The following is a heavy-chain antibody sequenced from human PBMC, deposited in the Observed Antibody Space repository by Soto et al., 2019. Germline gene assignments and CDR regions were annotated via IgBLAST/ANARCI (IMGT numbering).Heavy chain of an antibody. J-gene: IGHJ5*02. CDR2: IYWDDVQ. V-gene: IGHV2-5*02. CDR3: AHRRIVGTSNWFDP. Sequence: QITLKESGPTLVKPTQTLTLTCTFSEFSLSTSGVGVGWIRQPPGKALELLALIYWDDVQRYSPSLKSRLSIPTDTPTNXLVLTMTNIDPVDTATYYFAHRRIVGTSNWFDPWGQGTLVTVSS. D-gene: IGHD2-21*01. CDR1: EFSLSTSGVG.